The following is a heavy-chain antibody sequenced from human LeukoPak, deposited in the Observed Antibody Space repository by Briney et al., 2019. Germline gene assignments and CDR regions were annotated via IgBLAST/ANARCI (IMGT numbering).Heavy chain of an antibody. D-gene: IGHD6-19*01. V-gene: IGHV3-21*01. J-gene: IGHJ4*02. CDR1: GFTFSTYY. CDR3: AKSWRGDSSGWLFY. CDR2: ISTSSSYI. Sequence: PGGSLRLSCAASGFTFSTYYMNWVRQAPGKGLEWVSSISTSSSYIYYADSVKGRFTISRDNSKNTLYLQMNSLRAEDTAVYYCAKSWRGDSSGWLFYWGQGTLVTVSS.